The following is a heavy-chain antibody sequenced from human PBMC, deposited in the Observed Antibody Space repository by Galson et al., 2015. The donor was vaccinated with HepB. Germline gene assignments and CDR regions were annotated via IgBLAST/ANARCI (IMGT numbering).Heavy chain of an antibody. CDR1: GFTFSDYN. Sequence: AASGFTFSDYNMNWDRQAPGKGLEWVANIKGGSDSIYYGDSVKGRFTISRDNAKNSLYLQLNSLRAEDTAVYYCARDLPRGYSLDYWGQGTLVTVSS. V-gene: IGHV3-48*01. J-gene: IGHJ4*02. CDR3: ARDLPRGYSLDY. D-gene: IGHD5-12*01. CDR2: IKGGSDSI.